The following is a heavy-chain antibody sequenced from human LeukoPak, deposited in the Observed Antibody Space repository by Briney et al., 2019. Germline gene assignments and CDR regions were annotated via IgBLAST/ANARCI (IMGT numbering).Heavy chain of an antibody. Sequence: GRSLRLSCAPSGFTFEYSGMHWVRQAPGKGLEWLAVISYDGRRKDYAESVKGRFTISRDNSKNTLYLQMNSLRAEDTAVYYCAREYCSGGSCYAFDYWGQGTLVTVSS. CDR2: ISYDGRRK. V-gene: IGHV3-30*03. D-gene: IGHD2-15*01. CDR3: AREYCSGGSCYAFDY. J-gene: IGHJ4*02. CDR1: GFTFEYSG.